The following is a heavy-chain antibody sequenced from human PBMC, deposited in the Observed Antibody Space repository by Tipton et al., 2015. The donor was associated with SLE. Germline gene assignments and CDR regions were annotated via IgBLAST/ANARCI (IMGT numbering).Heavy chain of an antibody. J-gene: IGHJ4*02. CDR2: SASGATT. V-gene: IGHV3-53*01. D-gene: IGHD4-17*01. Sequence: QLVQSGGGLTQPGGSLRLSCAASGFSVSSNYMSWVRQAPGKGLEWVSSISASGATTYYTDSVKGRFTISRDSSQNTVYLQMSSLTVEDTAVYYCARAVPPTADYFDSWGQGTPVTVSS. CDR1: GFSVSSNY. CDR3: ARAVPPTADYFDS.